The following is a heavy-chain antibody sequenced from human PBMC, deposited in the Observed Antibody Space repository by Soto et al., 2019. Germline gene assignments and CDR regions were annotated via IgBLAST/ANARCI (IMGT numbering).Heavy chain of an antibody. CDR3: AKDRRRGSASPYYYYYGMDV. Sequence: SETLSLTCTVSRSSITDYYWSWIRQPPGKGLEWIGYIFYSGSANYSPSLKSRDTISVDTSKNQVSLRLGSVTAADTAVYYCAKDRRRGSASPYYYYYGMDVWGQGTTVT. CDR1: RSSITDYY. V-gene: IGHV4-59*01. D-gene: IGHD2-2*01. J-gene: IGHJ6*02. CDR2: IFYSGSA.